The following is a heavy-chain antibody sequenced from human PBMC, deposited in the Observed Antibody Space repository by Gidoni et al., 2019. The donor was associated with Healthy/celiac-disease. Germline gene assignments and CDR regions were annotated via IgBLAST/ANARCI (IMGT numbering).Heavy chain of an antibody. CDR1: GGSITSSSYY. CDR2: IYYSGST. D-gene: IGHD3-22*01. J-gene: IGHJ4*02. CDR3: ARTGGYYDSSGYVDY. Sequence: QLQLQESGPGLVKPSETLSLTCTVSGGSITSSSYYWGWIRQPPGKGLEWIGIIYYSGSTYYNPSLKSRVTISVDTSKNQFSLKLSSVTAADTAVYYCARTGGYYDSSGYVDYWGQGTLVTVSS. V-gene: IGHV4-39*01.